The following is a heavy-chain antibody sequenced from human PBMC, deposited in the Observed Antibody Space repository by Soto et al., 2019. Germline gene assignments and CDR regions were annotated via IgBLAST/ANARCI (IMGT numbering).Heavy chain of an antibody. CDR1: GGSISSSSYY. V-gene: IGHV4-39*01. J-gene: IGHJ5*02. CDR2: IYYSGST. Sequence: PSETLSLTCTVSGGSISSSSYYWGWIRQPPGKGLEWIGSIYYSGSTYYNPSLKSRVTISVDTSKNQFSLKLSSVTAADTAVYYCARPIQKVITIFGVVPPSWDNWFDPWGQGTLVTVSS. CDR3: ARPIQKVITIFGVVPPSWDNWFDP. D-gene: IGHD3-3*01.